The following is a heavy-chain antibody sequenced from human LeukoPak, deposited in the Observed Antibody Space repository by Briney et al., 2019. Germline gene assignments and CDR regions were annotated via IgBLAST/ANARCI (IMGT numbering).Heavy chain of an antibody. CDR1: GFTFSSYG. V-gene: IGHV3-21*06. CDR3: ARDQGYSSGWPPDY. J-gene: IGHJ4*02. Sequence: GGSLRLSFAASGFTFSSYGMHWVRQAPGKGLEWVASINSRSFHIYYADSVKGRFTISRDNAKNSLYLQMNSLRAEDTAVYYCARDQGYSSGWPPDYWGQGTLVTVSS. CDR2: INSRSFHI. D-gene: IGHD6-19*01.